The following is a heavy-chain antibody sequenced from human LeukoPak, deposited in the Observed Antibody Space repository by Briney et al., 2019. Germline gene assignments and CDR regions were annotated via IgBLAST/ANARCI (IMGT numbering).Heavy chain of an antibody. J-gene: IGHJ4*02. Sequence: GRSLRLSCAASGFTFSSYGMHWVRQAPGKGLEWVAVIWYDGSNKYYADSVKGRFTISRDNSKNTLYLQMNSLRAEDTAVYYCARDDCSSTSCYYHYWGQGTLVTVSS. D-gene: IGHD2-2*01. CDR2: IWYDGSNK. V-gene: IGHV3-33*01. CDR3: ARDDCSSTSCYYHY. CDR1: GFTFSSYG.